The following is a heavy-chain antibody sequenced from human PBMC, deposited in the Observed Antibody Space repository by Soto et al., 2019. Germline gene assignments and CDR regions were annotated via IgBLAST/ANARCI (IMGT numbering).Heavy chain of an antibody. Sequence: GGSLRLSCAASGFTFSTYSMTWVRQAPGKGLEWVSYISSSSSTIFYTDSVKGRFTVSRDNAKNTAFLQMNSLRVDDTAMYYCTRGSFGHAFDIWGQGTMVTVS. D-gene: IGHD3-16*01. J-gene: IGHJ3*02. CDR3: TRGSFGHAFDI. CDR1: GFTFSTYS. CDR2: ISSSSSTI. V-gene: IGHV3-48*04.